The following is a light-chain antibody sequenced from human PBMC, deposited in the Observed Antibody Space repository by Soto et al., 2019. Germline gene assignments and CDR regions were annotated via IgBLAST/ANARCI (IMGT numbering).Light chain of an antibody. CDR3: VAWDDSLNGHV. CDR1: SSNMGTNT. CDR2: VND. Sequence: QSVLTQPPSASGTPGQRVTISCSGGSSNMGTNTVSWYQQVHGTAPKVLIYVNDQRPSGVPDRFSGSNSGTSASLAISGLQPEDEDEYYCVAWDDSLNGHVFGTGTKLTVL. V-gene: IGLV1-44*01. J-gene: IGLJ1*01.